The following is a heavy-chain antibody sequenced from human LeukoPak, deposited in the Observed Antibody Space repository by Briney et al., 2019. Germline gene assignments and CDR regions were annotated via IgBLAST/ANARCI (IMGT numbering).Heavy chain of an antibody. V-gene: IGHV1-46*01. D-gene: IGHD6-13*01. CDR1: GYTFTSYY. Sequence: ASVKVSCKASGYTFTSYYMLWVRQAPGQGLEWMGIINPSGGSTSYAQKFQGRVTMTRDTSTSTVYMELSSLRSEDTAVYYCARDPRRYSSSYYGMDVWGQGTTVTVSS. CDR2: INPSGGST. J-gene: IGHJ6*02. CDR3: ARDPRRYSSSYYGMDV.